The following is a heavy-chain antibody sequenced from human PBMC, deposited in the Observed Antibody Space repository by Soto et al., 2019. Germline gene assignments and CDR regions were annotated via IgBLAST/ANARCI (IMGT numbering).Heavy chain of an antibody. CDR3: ASLGNTYYYGSGSFRNWFDP. V-gene: IGHV3-30-3*01. J-gene: IGHJ5*02. CDR2: ISYDGSNK. D-gene: IGHD3-10*01. CDR1: GFTFSSYA. Sequence: GGSLRVSWAASGFTFSSYAMHWVRQAPGKGLEWVAVISYDGSNKYYADSVKGRFTISRDNSKNTLYLQMNSLRAEDTAVYYCASLGNTYYYGSGSFRNWFDPWGQGTLVTVSS.